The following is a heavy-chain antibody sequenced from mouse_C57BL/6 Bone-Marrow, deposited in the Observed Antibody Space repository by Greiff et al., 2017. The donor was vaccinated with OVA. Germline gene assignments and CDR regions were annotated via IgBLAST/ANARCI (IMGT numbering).Heavy chain of an antibody. V-gene: IGHV5-6*01. CDR3: ARAGYYDYYAMDY. J-gene: IGHJ4*01. Sequence: EVMLVESGGDLVKPGGSLKLSCAASGFTFSSYGMSWVRQTPDKRLEWVATISSGGSYTYYPDSVKGRFTISRDNAKNTLYLQMSSLRSEDTALYYCARAGYYDYYAMDYWGQGTSVTVSS. CDR1: GFTFSSYG. D-gene: IGHD2-3*01. CDR2: ISSGGSYT.